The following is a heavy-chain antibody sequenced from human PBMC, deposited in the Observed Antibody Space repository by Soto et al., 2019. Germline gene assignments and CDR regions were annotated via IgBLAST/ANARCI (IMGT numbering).Heavy chain of an antibody. Sequence: SGPTLVNPTQTLTLTCTFSGFSLTTSGVGVGWIRQPPGKALEWLALIYWDDDKRYSPSLKSRLTITKDTSKNQVVLTMTNMDPVDTATYYCARIRTMVRGVISPYYFDYWGQGTLVTVSS. CDR1: GFSLTTSGVG. J-gene: IGHJ4*02. CDR2: IYWDDDK. V-gene: IGHV2-5*02. D-gene: IGHD3-10*01. CDR3: ARIRTMVRGVISPYYFDY.